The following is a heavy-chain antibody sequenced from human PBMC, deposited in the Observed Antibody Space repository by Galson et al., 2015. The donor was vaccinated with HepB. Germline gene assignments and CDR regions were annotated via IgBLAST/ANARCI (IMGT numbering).Heavy chain of an antibody. J-gene: IGHJ6*03. CDR2: ISDDGSNK. V-gene: IGHV3-30-3*01. CDR3: ARGGYCSGGSCGGVLNFMDV. Sequence: SLRLSCAASGFTSNSYARHWVRQAPGKGLEWVAIISDDGSNKYYADSVKGRFTISRDNSKNTLYLQMNSQRAEDTGVYYCARGGYCSGGSCGGVLNFMDVWGKGTTVTVSS. CDR1: GFTSNSYA. D-gene: IGHD2-15*01.